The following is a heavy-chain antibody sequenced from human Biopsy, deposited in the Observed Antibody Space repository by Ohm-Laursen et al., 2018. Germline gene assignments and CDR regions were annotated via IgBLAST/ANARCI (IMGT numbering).Heavy chain of an antibody. Sequence: SSVKVSCNASGGTFINYAISWVRQAPGQGLEWMGGIIPMFGTANYAQMSQGRVTISADESTSTSYMELSSLTTEDTAIYYCARGPHSGSHSCFDYWGRGTLVTVSS. CDR3: ARGPHSGSHSCFDY. D-gene: IGHD1-26*01. CDR1: GGTFINYA. V-gene: IGHV1-69*01. J-gene: IGHJ4*02. CDR2: IIPMFGTA.